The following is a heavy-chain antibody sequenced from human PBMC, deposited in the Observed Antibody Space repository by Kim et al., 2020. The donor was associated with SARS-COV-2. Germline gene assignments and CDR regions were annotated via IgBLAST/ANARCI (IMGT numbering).Heavy chain of an antibody. Sequence: SETLSLTCTVSGGSISSYYWSWIRQPPGKGLEWIGYIYYSGSTNYNPSLKSRVTISVDTSKNQFSLKLSSVTAADTAVYYCARGGSSSWYWWFDPWGQGTLVTVSS. CDR1: GGSISSYY. J-gene: IGHJ5*02. D-gene: IGHD6-13*01. CDR3: ARGGSSSWYWWFDP. V-gene: IGHV4-59*01. CDR2: IYYSGST.